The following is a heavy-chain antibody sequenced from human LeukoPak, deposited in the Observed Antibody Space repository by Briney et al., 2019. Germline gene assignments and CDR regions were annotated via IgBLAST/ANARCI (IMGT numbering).Heavy chain of an antibody. J-gene: IGHJ4*02. CDR3: ARDRTRGPYYDISTGYNPFDY. Sequence: GASVKVSCKASGYTFTSYGISWVRQAPGQGLEWMGWISAYNGNTNYAQKLQGRVTMTTDTSTSTAYMELRSLRSDDTAVYYCARDRTRGPYYDISTGYNPFDYWGQGTLVTVSS. CDR1: GYTFTSYG. V-gene: IGHV1-18*01. CDR2: ISAYNGNT. D-gene: IGHD3-9*01.